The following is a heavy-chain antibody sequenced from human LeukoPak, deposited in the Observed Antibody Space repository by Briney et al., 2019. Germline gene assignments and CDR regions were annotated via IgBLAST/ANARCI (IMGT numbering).Heavy chain of an antibody. D-gene: IGHD3-3*01. Sequence: ASVKVSCKASGYTFTGYYMHWVRQAPGQGLEWMGCINPNSGGTNYAQKFQGRVTMTRDTSISTAYMELSRLRSDDTAVYYCARDRDDFWSGYYHYWGQGTLVTVSS. CDR2: INPNSGGT. CDR1: GYTFTGYY. J-gene: IGHJ4*02. V-gene: IGHV1-2*02. CDR3: ARDRDDFWSGYYHY.